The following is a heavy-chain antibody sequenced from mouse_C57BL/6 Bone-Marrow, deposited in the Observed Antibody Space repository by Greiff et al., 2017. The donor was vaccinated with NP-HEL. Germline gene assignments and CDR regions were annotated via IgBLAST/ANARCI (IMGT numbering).Heavy chain of an antibody. D-gene: IGHD2-2*01. CDR1: GYTFTSSW. CDR3: ARIGLRRDWYFDV. V-gene: IGHV1-7*01. Sequence: VQLQQSGAELAKPGASVKLSCKASGYTFTSSWMHWVKQRPGQGLDWLGYINPSSGYTKYNQKFKDKATLTADKSSSTAYMQLSSLTYEDSAVYYWARIGLRRDWYFDVWGTGTTVTVSS. CDR2: INPSSGYT. J-gene: IGHJ1*03.